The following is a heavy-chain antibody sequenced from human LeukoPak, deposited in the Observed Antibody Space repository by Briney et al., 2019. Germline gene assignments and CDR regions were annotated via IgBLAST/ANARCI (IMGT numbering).Heavy chain of an antibody. CDR1: GGSISSYY. J-gene: IGHJ4*02. CDR2: IYYSGST. D-gene: IGHD1-26*01. CDR3: ARDAGSGSEFDY. Sequence: SETLSLTCTVSGGSISSYYWSWIRQPPRKGLEWIGYIYYSGSTNYNPSLKSRVTISVDTSKNQFSLKLSSVTAADTAVYYCARDAGSGSEFDYWGQGTLVTVSS. V-gene: IGHV4-59*01.